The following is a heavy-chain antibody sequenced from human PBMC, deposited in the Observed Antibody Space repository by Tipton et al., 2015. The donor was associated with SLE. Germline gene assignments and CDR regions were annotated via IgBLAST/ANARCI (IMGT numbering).Heavy chain of an antibody. V-gene: IGHV4-61*02. D-gene: IGHD2-2*02. CDR1: GASISSGGYY. CDR3: ARGFLYDGFQV. CDR2: IYTSGST. J-gene: IGHJ1*01. Sequence: TLSLTCTVSGASISSGGYYWSWIRQHPGEGLEWIGRIYTSGSTNYNPSLKSRVTISVDTSKNQFSLQLTSVTPEDTAVYYCARGFLYDGFQVWGQGTLVTVSS.